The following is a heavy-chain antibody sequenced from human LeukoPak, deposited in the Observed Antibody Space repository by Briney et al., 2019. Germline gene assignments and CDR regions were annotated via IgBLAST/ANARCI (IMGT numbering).Heavy chain of an antibody. J-gene: IGHJ4*02. CDR1: GFTFSSYS. CDR3: ARDMQLRGRYYFDY. V-gene: IGHV3-21*04. D-gene: IGHD5-18*01. Sequence: GGSLRLSCAASGFTFSSYSMNWVRQAPGKGLEWVSSISSSSSYIYYADSVKGRYTISRDNAKNSLYLQMNSLRAEDTAVYYCARDMQLRGRYYFDYWGQGTLVTVSS. CDR2: ISSSSSYI.